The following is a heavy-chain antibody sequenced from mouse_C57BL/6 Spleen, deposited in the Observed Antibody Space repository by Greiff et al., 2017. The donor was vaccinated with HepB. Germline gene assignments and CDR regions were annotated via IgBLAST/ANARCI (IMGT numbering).Heavy chain of an antibody. J-gene: IGHJ4*01. V-gene: IGHV1-81*01. CDR2: IYPRSGNT. CDR3: AREIGGSSYNAMDY. CDR1: GYTFTSYG. Sequence: VQVVESGAELARPGASVKLSCKASGYTFTSYGISWVKQRTGQGLEWIGEIYPRSGNTYYNEKFKGKATLTADKSSSTAYMELRSLTSEDSAVYFCAREIGGSSYNAMDYWGQGTSVTVSS. D-gene: IGHD1-1*01.